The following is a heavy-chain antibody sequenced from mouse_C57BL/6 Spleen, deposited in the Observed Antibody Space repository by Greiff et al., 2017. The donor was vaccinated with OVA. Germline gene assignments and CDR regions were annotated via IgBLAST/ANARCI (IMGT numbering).Heavy chain of an antibody. CDR1: GFNIKNTY. Sequence: EVQLQQSVAELVRPGASVKLSCTASGFNIKNTYMHWVKQRPEQGLEWIGRIDPANGNPKYAPKFPGKATITADTSSNTAYLQLSSLTSEDTAIYYCAIGGTRGVWYFDVWGTGTTVTVSS. CDR2: IDPANGNP. J-gene: IGHJ1*03. D-gene: IGHD4-1*01. CDR3: AIGGTRGVWYFDV. V-gene: IGHV14-3*01.